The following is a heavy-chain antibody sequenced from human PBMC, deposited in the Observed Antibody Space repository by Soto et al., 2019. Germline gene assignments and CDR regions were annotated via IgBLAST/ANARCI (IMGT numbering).Heavy chain of an antibody. CDR3: AKDLSAARPGKYDY. D-gene: IGHD6-6*01. CDR2: ISYDGSNK. CDR1: GFTFSSYG. Sequence: GGSLRLSCAASGFTFSSYGMHWVRQAPGKGLEWVAVISYDGSNKYYADSVKGRFTISRDNSKNTLYLQMNSLRAEDTAVYYCAKDLSAARPGKYDYWGQGTLVTVSS. V-gene: IGHV3-30*18. J-gene: IGHJ4*02.